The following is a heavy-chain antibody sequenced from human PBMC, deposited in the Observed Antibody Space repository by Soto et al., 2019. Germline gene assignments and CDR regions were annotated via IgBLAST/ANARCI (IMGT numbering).Heavy chain of an antibody. CDR2: IYYSGST. CDR1: GGSISSGGYY. Sequence: QVQLQESGPGLVKPSQTLSLTCTVSGGSISSGGYYWSWIRQHPGKGLEWIGYIYYSGSTYYNPSLKSRVTISVDTYKNQFSLKLSSVTAEDTAVYYCAREGPPEAYYCYGMDVWGQGTTVTVSS. CDR3: AREGPPEAYYCYGMDV. J-gene: IGHJ6*02. V-gene: IGHV4-31*03.